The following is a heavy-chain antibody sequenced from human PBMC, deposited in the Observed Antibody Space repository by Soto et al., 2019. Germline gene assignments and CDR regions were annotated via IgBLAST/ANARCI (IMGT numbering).Heavy chain of an antibody. CDR3: VRDWSYAFDI. J-gene: IGHJ3*02. Sequence: GGSLRLSCAASGFTFSTYTFNWVRQAPGKGLEWLSYITLSGGGTYYADSVKGRFTISRDNAKTSVFLQMNSLRAEDTAVYYCVRDWSYAFDIWGQGTVVTVSS. V-gene: IGHV3-48*01. CDR1: GFTFSTYT. D-gene: IGHD3-3*01. CDR2: ITLSGGGT.